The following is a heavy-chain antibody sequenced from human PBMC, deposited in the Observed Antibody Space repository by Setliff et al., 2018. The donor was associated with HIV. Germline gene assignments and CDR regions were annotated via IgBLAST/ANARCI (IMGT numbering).Heavy chain of an antibody. CDR3: ARGRTQWPNYNYFDP. V-gene: IGHV4-39*07. Sequence: SETLSLTCTVSGGSISSNNYYWGWIRQPPGKGLEWIGSIFYSGGRTYYNPSLKSRVTISVDTSKSQFSLKLSSLTAADTAVYYCARGRTQWPNYNYFDPWGLGTRVTVS. CDR2: IFYSGGRT. D-gene: IGHD6-19*01. J-gene: IGHJ5*02. CDR1: GGSISSNNYY.